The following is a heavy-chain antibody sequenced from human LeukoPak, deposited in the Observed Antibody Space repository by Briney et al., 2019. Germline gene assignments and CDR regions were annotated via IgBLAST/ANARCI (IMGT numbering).Heavy chain of an antibody. Sequence: SETLSLTGTVSGGSISSYYGSGIRQPPGKGREGMGYIYYSGSTNYNPSLKGRVTISVDTSQTQFSLQLSSVPAADTAVYYCARLAYYYDSSGYSPFDYWGQGPLVTVSS. J-gene: IGHJ4*02. V-gene: IGHV4-59*01. D-gene: IGHD3-22*01. CDR1: GGSISSYY. CDR2: IYYSGST. CDR3: ARLAYYYDSSGYSPFDY.